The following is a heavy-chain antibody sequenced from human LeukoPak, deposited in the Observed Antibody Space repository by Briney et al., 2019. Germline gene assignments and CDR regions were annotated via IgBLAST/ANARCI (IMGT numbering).Heavy chain of an antibody. J-gene: IGHJ3*02. CDR1: GFTFSSYW. CDR2: IKQDGSDT. D-gene: IGHD2-15*01. Sequence: GGSLRLSCAAAGFTFSSYWMSWVRQAPGKGLEWVANIKQDGSDTYYVDSVKGRFTISRDNSKNTLYLQMNSLRAEDTAVYYCAKELVVVAAKNAFDIWGQGTMVTVSS. CDR3: AKELVVVAAKNAFDI. V-gene: IGHV3-7*01.